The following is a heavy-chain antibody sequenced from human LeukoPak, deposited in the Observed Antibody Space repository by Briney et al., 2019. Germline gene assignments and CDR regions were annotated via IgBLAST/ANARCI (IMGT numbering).Heavy chain of an antibody. V-gene: IGHV4-59*13. CDR2: IYYSGST. J-gene: IGHJ3*02. CDR3: ARDQGQWLAEGRLSAFDI. CDR1: GGSMSSYY. Sequence: PSETLSLTCTVSGGSMSSYYWSWIRQPPGKGLEWIGYIYYSGSTNYNPSLKSRVTISVDTSKNQFTLKLSSVTAADTAVYYCARDQGQWLAEGRLSAFDIWGQGTMVTVSS. D-gene: IGHD6-19*01.